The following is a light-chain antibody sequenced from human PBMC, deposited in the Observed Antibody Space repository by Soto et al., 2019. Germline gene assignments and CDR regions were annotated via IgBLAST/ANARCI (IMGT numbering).Light chain of an antibody. V-gene: IGLV2-14*01. Sequence: QSVLTQPASVSGSPGQSITISCTGTSSDVGDYNYVSWYQQHPGKVPKLMIYEVSNRPSGVSNRFSGSKSGNTASLTISGLQAEDEADYYCSSYTSSSTLYVFGTGTKLTVL. J-gene: IGLJ1*01. CDR3: SSYTSSSTLYV. CDR1: SSDVGDYNY. CDR2: EVS.